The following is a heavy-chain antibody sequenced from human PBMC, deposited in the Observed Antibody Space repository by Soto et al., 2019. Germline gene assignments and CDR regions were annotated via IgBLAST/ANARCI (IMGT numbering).Heavy chain of an antibody. Sequence: ASVKVSCKASGYTFTRYGFHWVRQAPGQRLEWMGWINAGNDNTKYSQKFQGRVTITRDKSASTAYMELSSLGSEDTAVYYCARDSCSGGSCYSGGMDVWGRGTTVTVSS. CDR3: ARDSCSGGSCYSGGMDV. J-gene: IGHJ6*02. CDR1: GYTFTRYG. V-gene: IGHV1-3*01. CDR2: INAGNDNT. D-gene: IGHD2-15*01.